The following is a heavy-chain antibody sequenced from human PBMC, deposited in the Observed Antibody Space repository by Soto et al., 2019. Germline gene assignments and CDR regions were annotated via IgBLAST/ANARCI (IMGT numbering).Heavy chain of an antibody. J-gene: IGHJ6*02. D-gene: IGHD6-6*01. Sequence: SVKVSCKASGGTFSSYAITWVRQAPGQGLEWMGGIIPIFGTANYAQKFQGRVTITADESTSTAYMELSSLRSEDTAVYYCARDRGGIAARPPYYYGMDVWGQGTTVTVSS. CDR1: GGTFSSYA. CDR2: IIPIFGTA. CDR3: ARDRGGIAARPPYYYGMDV. V-gene: IGHV1-69*13.